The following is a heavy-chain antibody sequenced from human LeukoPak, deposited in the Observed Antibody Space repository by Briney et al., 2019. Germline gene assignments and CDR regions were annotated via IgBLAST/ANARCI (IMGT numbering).Heavy chain of an antibody. Sequence: GGSLRLSCAASGFTFSSYTMNWARQAPGKGLEWVSSISSGSNYIYYADSLKGRFTISRDNARNSLYLQMNSLRAEDTAVYYCAREAYCSGGSCYYFDYWGQGTLVTVSS. CDR1: GFTFSSYT. J-gene: IGHJ4*02. CDR3: AREAYCSGGSCYYFDY. D-gene: IGHD2-15*01. V-gene: IGHV3-21*01. CDR2: ISSGSNYI.